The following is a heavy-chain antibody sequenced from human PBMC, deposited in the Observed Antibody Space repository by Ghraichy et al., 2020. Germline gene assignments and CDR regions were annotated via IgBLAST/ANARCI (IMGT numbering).Heavy chain of an antibody. CDR1: GFTFGDYA. CDR2: IRSKAYGGTT. D-gene: IGHD5-18*01. V-gene: IGHV3-49*04. J-gene: IGHJ3*02. Sequence: GGSLRLSCTASGFTFGDYAMSWVRQAPGKGLEWVGFIRSKAYGGTTEYAASVKGRFTISRDDSKSIAYLQMNSLKTEDTAVYYCTRLSGYSYGFRQNDDAFDIWGQGTMVTVSS. CDR3: TRLSGYSYGFRQNDDAFDI.